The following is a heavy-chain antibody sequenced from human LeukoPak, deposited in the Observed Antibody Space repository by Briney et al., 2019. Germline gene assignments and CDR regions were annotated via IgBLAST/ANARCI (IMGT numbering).Heavy chain of an antibody. CDR2: ISAYNGKT. CDR3: ARDLVGATADY. CDR1: GYTFTSYG. Sequence: GASVKVSCNASGYTFTSYGISWVRQAPGQELEWMGWISAYNGKTNYAQKLKGRVTITPDPSTSTASMGLSSLRADDTAMCYCARDLVGATADYWGQGTLVTVSS. J-gene: IGHJ4*02. D-gene: IGHD1-26*01. V-gene: IGHV1-18*01.